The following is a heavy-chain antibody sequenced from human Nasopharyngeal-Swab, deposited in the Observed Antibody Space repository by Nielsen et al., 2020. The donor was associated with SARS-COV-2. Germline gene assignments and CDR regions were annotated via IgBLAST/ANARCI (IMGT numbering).Heavy chain of an antibody. Sequence: GESLKISCAASGFTFSSYAMSWVRRAPGKGLEWVSAISGSGGSTYYADSVKGRFTISRDNSKNTLYLQMNSLRAEDTAVYYCAKDNPNYYDSSGYYGGFDYWGQGTLVTVSS. CDR3: AKDNPNYYDSSGYYGGFDY. D-gene: IGHD3-22*01. V-gene: IGHV3-23*01. CDR1: GFTFSSYA. CDR2: ISGSGGST. J-gene: IGHJ4*02.